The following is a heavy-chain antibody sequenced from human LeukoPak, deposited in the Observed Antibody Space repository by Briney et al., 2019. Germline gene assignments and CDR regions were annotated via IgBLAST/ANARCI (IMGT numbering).Heavy chain of an antibody. Sequence: GASVKVSCKASGYTFTGYYMHWVRQAPGQGLEWMGRINPNSGGTNYAQKFQGRVTITADESTSTAYMELSSLRSEDTAVYYCARDADTAMATGFDYWGQGTLVTVSS. V-gene: IGHV1-2*06. J-gene: IGHJ4*02. CDR2: INPNSGGT. CDR1: GYTFTGYY. D-gene: IGHD5-18*01. CDR3: ARDADTAMATGFDY.